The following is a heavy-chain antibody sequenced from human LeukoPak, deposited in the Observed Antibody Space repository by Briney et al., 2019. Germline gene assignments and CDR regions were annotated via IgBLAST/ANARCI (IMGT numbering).Heavy chain of an antibody. V-gene: IGHV3-23*01. Sequence: GASLRLSCAASGFTFSSYATSWVRQAPGKGLEWVSAIKGRFTISRDNSKNTLYLQMNSLRAEDTAVYYCAKDRRPDPEGVLEDNWFDPWGQGTLVTVSS. D-gene: IGHD1-1*01. CDR3: AKDRRPDPEGVLEDNWFDP. CDR2: I. J-gene: IGHJ5*02. CDR1: GFTFSSYA.